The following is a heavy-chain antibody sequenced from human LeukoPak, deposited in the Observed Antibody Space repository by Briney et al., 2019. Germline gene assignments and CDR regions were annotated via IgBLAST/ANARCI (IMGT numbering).Heavy chain of an antibody. Sequence: GGSLRLSCAASGFTFSSYWMSWVRQAPGKGLEWVANIKQDGSEKYYVDSVKGRFTISRDNSKNTLYLRMNSLRAEDTAVYYCAKGKGGSIMIAFGGVIASDYWGQGTLVTVSS. CDR1: GFTFSSYW. D-gene: IGHD3-16*02. CDR2: IKQDGSEK. CDR3: AKGKGGSIMIAFGGVIASDY. J-gene: IGHJ4*02. V-gene: IGHV3-7*03.